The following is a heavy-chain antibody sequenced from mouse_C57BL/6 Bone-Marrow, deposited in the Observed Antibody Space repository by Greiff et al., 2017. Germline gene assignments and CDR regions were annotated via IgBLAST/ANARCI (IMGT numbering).Heavy chain of an antibody. Sequence: VQLQQSGSELRSPGSSVKLSCKDFDSDVFPIAYMSWVRQKPGHGFEWIGGILPSIGRTIYGEKFEDKATLDADTLSNTAYLELHSLTSEDSAIYYCARDYGSSYPFAYWGQGTLVTVSA. CDR3: ARDYGSSYPFAY. CDR2: ILPSIGRT. J-gene: IGHJ3*01. V-gene: IGHV15-2*01. D-gene: IGHD1-1*01. CDR1: DSDVFPIAY.